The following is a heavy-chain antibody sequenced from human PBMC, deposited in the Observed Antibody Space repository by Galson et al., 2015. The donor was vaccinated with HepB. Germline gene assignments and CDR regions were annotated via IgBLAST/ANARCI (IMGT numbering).Heavy chain of an antibody. CDR1: GYTFTSYA. J-gene: IGHJ4*02. V-gene: IGHV1-3*01. CDR3: ARDPISGRGNKWYDY. CDR2: INAGNGNT. Sequence: SVKVSCKASGYTFTSYAMHWVRQAPGQRLEWMGWINAGNGNTKYSQKFQGRVTITRDTSASTAYMELSSLRSEDTAVYYCARDPISGRGNKWYDYWGQGTLVTVSS. D-gene: IGHD3-10*01.